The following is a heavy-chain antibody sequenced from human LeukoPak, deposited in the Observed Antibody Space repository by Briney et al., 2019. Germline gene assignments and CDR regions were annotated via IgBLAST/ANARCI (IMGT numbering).Heavy chain of an antibody. V-gene: IGHV4-61*09. CDR2: IYTSGST. CDR3: ARQAGSGLFILP. D-gene: IGHD3/OR15-3a*01. CDR1: GGSISSGSYY. Sequence: SETLSLTCTVSGGSISSGSYYWYWIRQPAGKGLEWIGHIYTSGSTNYNPSLKSRVTMSVDTSKNQFSLKLSSVTATDTAVYYCARQAGSGLFILPGGQGTLVTVSS. J-gene: IGHJ4*02.